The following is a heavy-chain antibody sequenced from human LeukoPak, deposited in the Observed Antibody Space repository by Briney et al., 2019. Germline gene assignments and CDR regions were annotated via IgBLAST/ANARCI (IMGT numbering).Heavy chain of an antibody. D-gene: IGHD3-9*01. V-gene: IGHV4-31*03. CDR3: ARVTRTFYDILTGRSREGRFDY. CDR2: TYYSGST. CDR1: GGSIISGGYS. J-gene: IGHJ4*02. Sequence: PSETLSLTCTVSGGSIISGGYSWSWIRQHPGKGLEWIGYTYYSGSTYYNPSLKSRVTVSADTSKNQFSLKLRSVTAADTAVYYCARVTRTFYDILTGRSREGRFDYWGQGTLVTVSS.